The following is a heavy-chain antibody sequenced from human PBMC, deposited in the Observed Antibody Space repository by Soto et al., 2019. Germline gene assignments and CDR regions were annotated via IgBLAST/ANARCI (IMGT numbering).Heavy chain of an antibody. V-gene: IGHV1-69*01. Sequence: QVQLAQSGAEVRKPGSSVKVSCRASGGSFSEFAFSWVRKAPGQGLVWMGGIIPMFAATKYAQRFQGRVTISADASTRTVYVVLSSLTSDDSAVYYCARGGIVAVPAALSAYDDYTKYRFDSWGQGTLVSVSS. D-gene: IGHD4-4*01. J-gene: IGHJ4*02. CDR1: GGSFSEFA. CDR3: ARGGIVAVPAALSAYDDYTKYRFDS. CDR2: IIPMFAAT.